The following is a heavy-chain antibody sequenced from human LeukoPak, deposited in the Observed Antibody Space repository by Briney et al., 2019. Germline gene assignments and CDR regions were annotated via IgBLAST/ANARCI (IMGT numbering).Heavy chain of an antibody. D-gene: IGHD4/OR15-4a*01. J-gene: IGHJ4*02. V-gene: IGHV4-39*07. CDR1: GGSISSSSYY. Sequence: PSETLSLTCTVSGGSISSSSYYWGWIRQPPGKGLEWIGSIYYSGSTYYNPSLKSRVTISVDTSKNQFSLKLSSVTAADTAVYYCARARLRYYFDYWGQGTLVTVSS. CDR2: IYYSGST. CDR3: ARARLRYYFDY.